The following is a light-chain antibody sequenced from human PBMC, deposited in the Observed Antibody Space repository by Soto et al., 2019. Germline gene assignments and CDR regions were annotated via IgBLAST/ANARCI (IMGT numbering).Light chain of an antibody. J-gene: IGKJ1*01. V-gene: IGKV3-15*01. CDR2: ATS. Sequence: DIVMTQSPATLSVSPGGRASLSCRASQSVSSHLAWYQQKPGQAPRLLIYATSTRATGVPARFSGSGSGTEFTLTISSLQSEDFAVYYCQQYNNWPLWTFGQGTKVEIK. CDR1: QSVSSH. CDR3: QQYNNWPLWT.